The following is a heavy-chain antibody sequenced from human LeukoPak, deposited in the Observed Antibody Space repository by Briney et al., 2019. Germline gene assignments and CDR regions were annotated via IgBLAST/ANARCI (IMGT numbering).Heavy chain of an antibody. D-gene: IGHD5-18*01. CDR3: AKDGRNKRYSFDY. CDR2: ISSNGAYI. V-gene: IGHV3-21*01. CDR1: GFTFSYHT. J-gene: IGHJ4*02. Sequence: GGSLRLSCVASGFTFSYHTVNWVRQAPGKGLEWVSSISSNGAYIYYADSARGRFTIFRDNAKNSLYLQMNSLRAEDTAVYSCAKDGRNKRYSFDYWGQGTLVIVSS.